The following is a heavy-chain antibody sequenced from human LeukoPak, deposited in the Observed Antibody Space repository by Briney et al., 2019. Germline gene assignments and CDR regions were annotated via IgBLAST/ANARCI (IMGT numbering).Heavy chain of an antibody. CDR3: ANGLAASGDFLLRDYYYFIDV. Sequence: GGSLRLSCAASGFTFSSYSMSWVRQAPGKGLEWVSIIGGNSVTTYYADSVKGRFTISRDNSKNTLYLQMNSLRAEDTAIYYCANGLAASGDFLLRDYYYFIDVWGKGTTVIVSS. CDR1: GFTFSSYS. J-gene: IGHJ6*03. CDR2: IGGNSVTT. V-gene: IGHV3-23*01. D-gene: IGHD7-27*01.